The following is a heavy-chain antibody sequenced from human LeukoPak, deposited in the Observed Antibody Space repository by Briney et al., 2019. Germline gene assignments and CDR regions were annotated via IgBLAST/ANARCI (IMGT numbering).Heavy chain of an antibody. CDR1: GFTFSSYG. CDR2: ISYDGSNK. V-gene: IGHV3-30*18. CDR3: AKDPYDIWNYMEV. Sequence: PGGSLRLSCAASGFTFSSYGMHWGRQAPGKGLEWVAVISYDGSNKYYADSVKGRFTISRDNSNNTVYLQMNSLRVEDTAVYYCAKDPYDIWNYMEVWGKGTTVIVSS. J-gene: IGHJ6*03. D-gene: IGHD3-3*01.